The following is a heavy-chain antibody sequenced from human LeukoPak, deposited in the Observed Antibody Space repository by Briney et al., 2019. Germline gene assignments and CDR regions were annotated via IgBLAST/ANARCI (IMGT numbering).Heavy chain of an antibody. Sequence: SETLSLTCTVSGGSISCSSYYWGWIRQPPGKGLEWIGSIYYSGSTYYNPSLKSRVTISVDTSKNQFSLKLSSVTAADTAVYYCARSSIAVAGPYYFDYWGQGTLVTVSS. CDR2: IYYSGST. V-gene: IGHV4-39*01. CDR3: ARSSIAVAGPYYFDY. CDR1: GGSISCSSYY. D-gene: IGHD6-19*01. J-gene: IGHJ4*02.